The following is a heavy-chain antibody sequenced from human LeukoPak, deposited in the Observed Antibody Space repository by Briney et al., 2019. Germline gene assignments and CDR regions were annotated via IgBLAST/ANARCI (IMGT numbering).Heavy chain of an antibody. CDR3: VREAGYCASVCLKSNWFDP. V-gene: IGHV3-23*01. D-gene: IGHD2-21*02. CDR2: ISRGNT. J-gene: IGHJ5*02. CDR1: GFPFSNHA. Sequence: GGSLRLSCAASGFPFSNHAMSWVRQPPGKGLEWVSAISRGNTYYADSVRGRFTISRDDSKNMVYLQMNSLRVEDTARYYCVREAGYCASVCLKSNWFDPWGQGTLVTVSS.